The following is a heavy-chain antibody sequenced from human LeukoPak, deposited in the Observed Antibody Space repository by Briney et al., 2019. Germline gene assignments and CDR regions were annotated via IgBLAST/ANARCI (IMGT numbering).Heavy chain of an antibody. CDR1: GGSISSGDYY. J-gene: IGHJ5*02. CDR3: ARSLLSAGSGSYGFDP. Sequence: SQTLSLTCTVSGGSISSGDYYWSWIRQPPGTGLEWIGYIYYSGSTYYNPSLKSRVTISVDTSKNQFSLKLSSVTATDTAVYYCARSLLSAGSGSYGFDPWGQGTLVTVSS. D-gene: IGHD3-10*01. V-gene: IGHV4-30-4*01. CDR2: IYYSGST.